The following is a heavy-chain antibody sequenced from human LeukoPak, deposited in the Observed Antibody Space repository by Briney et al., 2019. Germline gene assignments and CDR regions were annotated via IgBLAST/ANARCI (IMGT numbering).Heavy chain of an antibody. CDR1: GGSISSYY. D-gene: IGHD3-9*01. CDR3: ARLGGYFDNFDC. V-gene: IGHV4-59*08. CDR2: IYYSGST. Sequence: PSETLSLTCTVSGGSISSYYWSWIRQPPGKGLEWIGYIYYSGSTNYNPSLKSRVTTSVDTSKNQFSLKLSSVTAADTAVYYCARLGGYFDNFDCWGQGTLVTVSS. J-gene: IGHJ4*02.